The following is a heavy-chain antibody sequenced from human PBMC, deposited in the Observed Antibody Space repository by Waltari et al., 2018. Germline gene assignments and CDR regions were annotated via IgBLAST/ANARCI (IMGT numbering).Heavy chain of an antibody. CDR2: IKQDGSEK. CDR3: ARTGFSGRSPAFDY. Sequence: VQLVQSGAEVKKPGASVKVSCKASGYTFPSYGISWVRQAPGKGLEWVANIKQDGSEKYYVDSVKGRFTISRDNAKNSLYLQMNSLRAEDTAVYYCARTGFSGRSPAFDYWGQGTLVTVSS. J-gene: IGHJ4*02. V-gene: IGHV3-7*04. D-gene: IGHD6-25*01. CDR1: GYTFPSYG.